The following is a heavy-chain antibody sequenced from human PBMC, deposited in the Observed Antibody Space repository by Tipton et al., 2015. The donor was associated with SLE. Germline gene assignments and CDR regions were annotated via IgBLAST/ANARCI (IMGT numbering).Heavy chain of an antibody. Sequence: GLVKPSETLSLTCAISGFYVSDGFYWGWIRQPPGKGLEWIASIYHSGLTYSNPSLKSRIAVSVDTSKNQFSLRQSSVTAADTALNYCARQSVHGASYFYYMDVWGKGTTVSVSS. CDR2: IYHSGLT. CDR3: ARQSVHGASYFYYMDV. V-gene: IGHV4-38-2*01. J-gene: IGHJ6*03. D-gene: IGHD4/OR15-4a*01. CDR1: GFYVSDGFY.